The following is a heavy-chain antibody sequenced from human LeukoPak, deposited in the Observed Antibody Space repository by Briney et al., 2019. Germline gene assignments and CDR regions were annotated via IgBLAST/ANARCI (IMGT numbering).Heavy chain of an antibody. Sequence: SETLSLTCAVYGGSFSGYYWSWIRQPPGKGLEWIGEINNSGSTNYNPSLKSRVTISVDTSKNQFSLKLSSVTAADTAVYYCARRPTPYYYYGMDVWGQGTTVTVSS. CDR2: INNSGST. CDR1: GGSFSGYY. J-gene: IGHJ6*02. CDR3: ARRPTPYYYYGMDV. V-gene: IGHV4-34*01.